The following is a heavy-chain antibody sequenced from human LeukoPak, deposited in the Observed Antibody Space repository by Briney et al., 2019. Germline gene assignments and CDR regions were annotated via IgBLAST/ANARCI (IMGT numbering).Heavy chain of an antibody. CDR1: GITFDDYG. CDR3: ARLGDIYCSRTSCSLDY. CDR2: INWNGGRT. Sequence: PGGSLRLSCAASGITFDDYGMSWVRQAPGKGLEWVSGINWNGGRTGYADSVKGRFTISRDNAKNTLYLQMNSLRAEDTAVYYCARLGDIYCSRTSCSLDYWGQGTLVTVSS. D-gene: IGHD2-2*01. J-gene: IGHJ4*02. V-gene: IGHV3-20*04.